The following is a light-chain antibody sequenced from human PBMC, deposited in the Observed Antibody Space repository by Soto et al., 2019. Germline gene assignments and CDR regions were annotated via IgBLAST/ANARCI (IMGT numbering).Light chain of an antibody. CDR1: QGSSTY. CDR3: EKYNSAPLT. CDR2: AAS. V-gene: IGKV1-27*01. J-gene: IGKJ3*01. Sequence: DIQMTQSPSSLSASVGDRVTITCRSSQGSSTYLAWYQQKPGKVPRLLIYAASTLQSGVPSRFSGSGSGTDFTLTISSLQPEDVATYYWEKYNSAPLTFGPGTKVYIK.